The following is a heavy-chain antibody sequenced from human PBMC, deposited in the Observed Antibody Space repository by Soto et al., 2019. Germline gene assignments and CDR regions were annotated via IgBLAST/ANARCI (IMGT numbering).Heavy chain of an antibody. Sequence: EVQLVESGGGLVQPGGSLRLSCSASGFIFSESTIYWVRQVPGKGLEAISAVSTSGRSTYYADSVKDRFTISSDNSKNTLFLQMGSLRPEDTAIYYCVKQAHGLDGVAFDYWGQGTQVTVAS. V-gene: IGHV3-64D*06. CDR3: VKQAHGLDGVAFDY. CDR2: VSTSGRST. CDR1: GFIFSEST. J-gene: IGHJ4*02. D-gene: IGHD2-15*01.